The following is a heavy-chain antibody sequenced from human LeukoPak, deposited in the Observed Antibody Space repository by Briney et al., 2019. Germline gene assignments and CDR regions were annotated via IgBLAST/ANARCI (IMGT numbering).Heavy chain of an antibody. CDR2: ITSSSSTM. Sequence: PGESLRLSCAASGFTFSSYSMNWVRQAPGKGLEWVSYITSSSSTMFYADSVKGRFTISRDNAKNSLYLQMNSLRAEDTAVYYCASHILRRIDRLSTSSRDAFDVWGQGTMVTVSS. D-gene: IGHD3-9*01. CDR3: ASHILRRIDRLSTSSRDAFDV. J-gene: IGHJ3*01. CDR1: GFTFSSYS. V-gene: IGHV3-48*01.